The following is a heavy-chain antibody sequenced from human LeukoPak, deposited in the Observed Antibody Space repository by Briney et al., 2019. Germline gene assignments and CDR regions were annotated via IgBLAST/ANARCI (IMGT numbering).Heavy chain of an antibody. D-gene: IGHD6-13*01. CDR2: IYYSGST. V-gene: IGHV4-59*04. CDR1: GGSISSYY. Sequence: SETLSLTCTVSGGSISSYYWSWIRQPPGKGLEWIGYIYYSGSTYYNPSLKSRVTISVDTSKNRFSLKLSSVTAADTAVYYCARHNRVAAPFDYWGQGTLVTVSS. J-gene: IGHJ4*02. CDR3: ARHNRVAAPFDY.